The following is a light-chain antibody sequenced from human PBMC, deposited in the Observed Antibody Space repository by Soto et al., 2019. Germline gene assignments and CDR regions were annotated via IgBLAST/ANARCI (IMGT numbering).Light chain of an antibody. V-gene: IGKV3-15*01. J-gene: IGKJ1*01. CDR2: SAA. Sequence: EVLVTQSLAALSVSPGPRATLPCGASKSVTTAVAAYQQKSGEAARLLLYSAATRATGVPAEFIGSGSGTNYTLPITSLQSHDFGIYYCQQYKDWPTPFGQGTK. CDR1: KSVTTA. CDR3: QQYKDWPTP.